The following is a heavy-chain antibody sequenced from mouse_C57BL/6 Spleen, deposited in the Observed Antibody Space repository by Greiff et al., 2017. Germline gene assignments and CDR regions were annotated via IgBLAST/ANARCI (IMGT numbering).Heavy chain of an antibody. J-gene: IGHJ2*01. CDR2: IWWDDDK. D-gene: IGHD3-1*01. CDR1: GFSLSTFGMG. V-gene: IGHV8-8*01. Sequence: QFTLKESGPGILQPSQTLSLTCSFSGFSLSTFGMGVGWIRQPSGKGLEWLAHIWWDDDKYYHPALKRRLTISKDTSKNQVFLKIANVDTADTATYYCARMPSRGYYFAYWGQGATLTVSS. CDR3: ARMPSRGYYFAY.